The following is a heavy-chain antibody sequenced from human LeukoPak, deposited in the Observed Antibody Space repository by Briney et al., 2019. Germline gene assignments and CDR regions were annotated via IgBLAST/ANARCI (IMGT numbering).Heavy chain of an antibody. CDR3: AIENTLWFGELLNWFDP. V-gene: IGHV3-7*03. J-gene: IGHJ5*02. Sequence: PGGSLRLSCAASGFTFSSYWMSWVRQAPGKGLEWVANIKQDGSEKYYVDSVKGRFTISRDNAKNSLYLQMNSLRAEDTAVYYCAIENTLWFGELLNWFDPWGQGTLVTVSS. CDR2: IKQDGSEK. CDR1: GFTFSSYW. D-gene: IGHD3-10*01.